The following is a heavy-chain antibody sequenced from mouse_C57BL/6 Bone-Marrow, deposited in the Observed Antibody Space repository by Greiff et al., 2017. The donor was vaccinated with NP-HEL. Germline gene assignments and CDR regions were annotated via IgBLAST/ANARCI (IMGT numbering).Heavy chain of an antibody. CDR1: GIDFSRYW. CDR3: ARDALIYYDYDGAMDY. J-gene: IGHJ4*01. D-gene: IGHD2-4*01. V-gene: IGHV4-1*01. Sequence: EVKLLESGGGLVQPGGSLKLSCAASGIDFSRYWMSWVRRAPGKGLEWIGEINPDSSTINYAPSLKDKFIISRDNAKNTLYLQMSKVRSEDTALYYCARDALIYYDYDGAMDYWGQGTSVTVSS. CDR2: INPDSSTI.